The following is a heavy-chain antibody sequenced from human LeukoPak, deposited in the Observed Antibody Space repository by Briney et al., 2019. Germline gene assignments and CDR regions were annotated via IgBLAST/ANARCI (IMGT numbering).Heavy chain of an antibody. J-gene: IGHJ3*02. CDR3: ARDSYGSGSGPAFDI. CDR1: VDSISSYY. Sequence: PSETLSLTCIVSVDSISSYYWSWIRQPAGKGLQWIGRIYTSGSTNYNPSLKSRVTMSVDTSKKQFSLKLSSVTAADTAVYYCARDSYGSGSGPAFDIWGQGTMVTVSS. CDR2: IYTSGST. V-gene: IGHV4-4*07. D-gene: IGHD3-10*01.